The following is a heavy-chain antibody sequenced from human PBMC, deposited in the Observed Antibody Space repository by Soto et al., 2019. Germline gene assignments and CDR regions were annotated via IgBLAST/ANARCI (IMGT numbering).Heavy chain of an antibody. CDR3: AYDYYDSSGPPPA. V-gene: IGHV3-23*01. D-gene: IGHD3-22*01. J-gene: IGHJ5*02. CDR1: GFTFSSYA. Sequence: TGGSLRLSCAASGFTFSSYAMSWVRQAPGKVLEWVSAISGSGGNIYYADSVKGRFTISRDNSKNTLYLQMNSLRAEDTAVYYCAYDYYDSSGPPPAWGQGTLVTVSS. CDR2: ISGSGGNI.